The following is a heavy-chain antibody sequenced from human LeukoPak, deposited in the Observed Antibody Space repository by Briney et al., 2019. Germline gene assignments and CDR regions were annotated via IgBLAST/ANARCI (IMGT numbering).Heavy chain of an antibody. V-gene: IGHV3-21*01. J-gene: IGHJ4*02. D-gene: IGHD3-10*01. CDR1: GFTFSSYS. CDR2: ISSSSSYI. CDR3: ARGYGSGSYYNVASKAFGY. Sequence: GGSLRLSCAASGFTFSSYSMNWVRQAPGKGLEWVSCISSSSSYIYYADSVKGRFTISRDNAKNSLYLQMNSLRAEDTAAYYCARGYGSGSYYNVASKAFGYWGQGTLVTVSS.